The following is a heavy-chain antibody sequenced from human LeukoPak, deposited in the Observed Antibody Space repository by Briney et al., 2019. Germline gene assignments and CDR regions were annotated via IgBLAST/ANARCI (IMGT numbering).Heavy chain of an antibody. Sequence: PGGSLRLSCAASGFTFSSYSMNWVRQAPGKGLEWVSSISSSSSYIYYADSVKGRFTISRDNAKNSLYLQMNSLRAEDTAVYYCASSPTGTTNYWGQGTLVTVSS. CDR2: ISSSSSYI. CDR1: GFTFSSYS. CDR3: ASSPTGTTNY. J-gene: IGHJ4*02. V-gene: IGHV3-21*01. D-gene: IGHD1-1*01.